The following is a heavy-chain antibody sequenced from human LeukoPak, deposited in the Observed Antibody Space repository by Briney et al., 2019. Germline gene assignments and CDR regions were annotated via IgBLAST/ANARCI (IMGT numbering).Heavy chain of an antibody. V-gene: IGHV3-74*01. CDR1: GFSFSTYW. CDR3: VRDGDSTVDFDY. CDR2: IDFDGTDT. D-gene: IGHD1-14*01. Sequence: GGSLRLSCAASGFSFSTYWIHWVRQAPGKGLVWVSRIDFDGTDTVYADCVKGRFTISRDNAKNTLHLQMNSLRVEDTAVYYCVRDGDSTVDFDYWGQGTLVTVSS. J-gene: IGHJ4*02.